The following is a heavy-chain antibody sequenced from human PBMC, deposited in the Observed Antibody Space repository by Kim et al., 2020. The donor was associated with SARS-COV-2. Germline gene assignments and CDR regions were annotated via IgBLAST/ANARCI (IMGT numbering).Heavy chain of an antibody. D-gene: IGHD3-9*01. CDR3: ARFYDILTGRDY. Sequence: NYNPSLKSRVTISVDTSKNQFSLKLSSVTAADTAVYYCARFYDILTGRDYWGQGTLVTVSS. J-gene: IGHJ4*02. V-gene: IGHV4-59*01.